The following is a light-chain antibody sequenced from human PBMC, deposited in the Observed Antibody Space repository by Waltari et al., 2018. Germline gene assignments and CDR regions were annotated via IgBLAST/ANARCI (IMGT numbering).Light chain of an antibody. CDR2: DVS. CDR3: SSYAGSYSYL. CDR1: SRSVGTHNS. Sequence: QSALTQPRSVSWSPGQSVFISDTATSRSVGTHNSYPWYQQHPGKAPELMIFDVSKRPSGVPDRFSGSKSGNTASLTISGLQAEDEADYYCSSYAGSYSYLFGTGTEVTVL. J-gene: IGLJ1*01. V-gene: IGLV2-11*01.